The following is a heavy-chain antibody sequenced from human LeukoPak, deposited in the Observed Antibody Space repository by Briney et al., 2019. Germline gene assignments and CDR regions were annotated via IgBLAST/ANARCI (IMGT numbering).Heavy chain of an antibody. J-gene: IGHJ6*03. D-gene: IGHD5-12*01. CDR2: MNPNSGNT. V-gene: IGHV1-8*01. Sequence: ASVKVSCKASGYTFTSYDINWVRQATGQGLEWMGWMNPNSGNTGYAQKFQGRVTMTRNTSISTAYMELSSLRSEDTAVYYCARGQWLRSGYYYYYMDVWGKGTTVTISS. CDR3: ARGQWLRSGYYYYYMDV. CDR1: GYTFTSYD.